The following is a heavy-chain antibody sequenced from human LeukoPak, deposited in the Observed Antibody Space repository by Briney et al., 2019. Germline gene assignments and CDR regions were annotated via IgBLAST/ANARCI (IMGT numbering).Heavy chain of an antibody. CDR2: ISSSTNYT. Sequence: TGGSLRLSCAASGFTFSSYSMNWVRQAPGKGLEWVSSISSSTNYTYYADSVKGRFTISRDNAKNSLYLQMNSLRAEDTAVYYCAKKIKEAAAGPPRGDAFDIWGQGTMVTVSS. D-gene: IGHD6-13*01. CDR1: GFTFSSYS. V-gene: IGHV3-21*01. CDR3: AKKIKEAAAGPPRGDAFDI. J-gene: IGHJ3*02.